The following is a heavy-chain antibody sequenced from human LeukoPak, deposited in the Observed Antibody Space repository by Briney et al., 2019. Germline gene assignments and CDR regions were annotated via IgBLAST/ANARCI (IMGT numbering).Heavy chain of an antibody. D-gene: IGHD3-9*01. CDR2: IKQDGSEK. V-gene: IGHV3-7*01. J-gene: IGHJ4*02. CDR1: GFTFSSYW. Sequence: GGSLRLSCAASGFTFSSYWMSWVRQAPGKGLEWVANIKQDGSEKYYVDSVKGRFTISRDNAKNSLYLQMNSLRAEDTAVYYCARMYYDILTGCTLDYWGQGTLVTVSS. CDR3: ARMYYDILTGCTLDY.